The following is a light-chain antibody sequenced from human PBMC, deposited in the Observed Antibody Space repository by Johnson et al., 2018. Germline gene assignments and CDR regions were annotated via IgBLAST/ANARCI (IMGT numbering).Light chain of an antibody. CDR1: SSTIGKIF. Sequence: QSVLTQPPSVSAAPGQKVTISCSGSSSTIGKIFVSCYQQLPETAPKPLSNENNKHPQGFPDRSSGSKPGTSATLAIPGLQLGDEADYYCGTWDSSLSAGNVFGTGTKVTVL. CDR3: GTWDSSLSAGNV. V-gene: IGLV1-51*02. J-gene: IGLJ1*01. CDR2: ENN.